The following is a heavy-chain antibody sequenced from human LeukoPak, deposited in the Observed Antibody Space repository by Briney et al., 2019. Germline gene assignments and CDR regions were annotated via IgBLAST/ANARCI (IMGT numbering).Heavy chain of an antibody. J-gene: IGHJ4*02. CDR1: GFIFRSYG. V-gene: IGHV3-30*02. CDR3: ARDRPTLTGYYPFDY. CDR2: IRYDGNNE. Sequence: PGGSLRLSCAASGFIFRSYGMHWVRQAPGSGLEWVAFIRYDGNNEDYVGSVKGRFTISRDNSKNTLYLQMNSLRAEDTAVYYCARDRPTLTGYYPFDYWGQGTLVTVSS. D-gene: IGHD3-9*01.